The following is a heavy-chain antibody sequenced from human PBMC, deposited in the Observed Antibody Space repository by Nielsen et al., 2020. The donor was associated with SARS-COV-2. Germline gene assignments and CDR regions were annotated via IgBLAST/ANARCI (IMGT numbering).Heavy chain of an antibody. J-gene: IGHJ4*02. CDR2: INSDGSGA. CDR1: GFTFSSYW. V-gene: IGHV3-74*01. Sequence: GGSLRLSCAASGFTFSSYWMHWVRQVPGTGLVWVSRINSDGSGATYADSVKGRFTISRDNAKKTLYLQMNSLRAEDTAVYHCAKDVWSGAHQIGPDYWGQGTLVTVSS. D-gene: IGHD3-3*01. CDR3: AKDVWSGAHQIGPDY.